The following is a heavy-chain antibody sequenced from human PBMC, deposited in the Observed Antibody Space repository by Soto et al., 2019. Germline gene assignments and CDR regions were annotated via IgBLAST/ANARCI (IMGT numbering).Heavy chain of an antibody. CDR3: ARGPGGPDGPGDY. V-gene: IGHV1-18*01. Sequence: GASVKVSCKASGYTFTSYGISWVRQAPGQGLEWMGWISAGNGNTKYSQNFQGRVTITRDTSASTAYMELSSLRSEDTAVYYCARGPGGPDGPGDYWGQGALVTVSS. D-gene: IGHD2-15*01. J-gene: IGHJ4*02. CDR2: ISAGNGNT. CDR1: GYTFTSYG.